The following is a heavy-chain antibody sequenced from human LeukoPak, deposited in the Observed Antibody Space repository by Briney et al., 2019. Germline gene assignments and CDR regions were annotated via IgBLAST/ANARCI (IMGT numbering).Heavy chain of an antibody. CDR2: MNPNSGNT. CDR3: ARLWFGESDYYYYMDV. CDR1: GYTFTSYD. J-gene: IGHJ6*03. Sequence: ASVKVSCKASGYTFTSYDINWVQQATGQGLEWMGWMNPNSGNTGYAQKFQGRVTMTRNTSISTAYMELSSLRSEDTAVYYCARLWFGESDYYYYMDVWGKGTTVTISS. D-gene: IGHD3-10*01. V-gene: IGHV1-8*01.